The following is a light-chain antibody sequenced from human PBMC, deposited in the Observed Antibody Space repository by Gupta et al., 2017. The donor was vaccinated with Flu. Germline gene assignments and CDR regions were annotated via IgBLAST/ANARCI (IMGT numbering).Light chain of an antibody. CDR3: QQYIQEPT. J-gene: IGKJ1*01. CDR1: QSISNR. CDR2: GAS. V-gene: IGKV3-15*01. Sequence: EIVMTQSPATLSVSPGERATLSCRSSQSISNRLAWYQQRPGQAPRLLIYGASNRATGIPDRFSGSGSGTDFTLTISSLQSEDFVVYYCQQYIQEPTFGQGTKVEI.